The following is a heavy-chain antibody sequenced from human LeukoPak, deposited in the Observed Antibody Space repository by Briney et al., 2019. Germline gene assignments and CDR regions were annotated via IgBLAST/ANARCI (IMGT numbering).Heavy chain of an antibody. CDR3: ARERQDTILHSGAFDI. Sequence: GGSLRLSCAASGFTFSTYFMHWVRQAPGKGLEWVADIASDGSHTFYVESVKGRFTISRRNSKNTLYLQLNSLRAEDTAGYFCARERQDTILHSGAFDIWGQGTMVTVSS. CDR1: GFTFSTYF. J-gene: IGHJ3*02. V-gene: IGHV3-30-3*01. CDR2: IASDGSHT. D-gene: IGHD2-21*01.